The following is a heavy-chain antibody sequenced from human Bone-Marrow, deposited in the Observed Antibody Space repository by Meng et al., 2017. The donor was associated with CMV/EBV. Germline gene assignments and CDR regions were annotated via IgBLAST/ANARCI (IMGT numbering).Heavy chain of an antibody. D-gene: IGHD4-11*01. CDR1: GGSISSYY. Sequence: SETLSLTCTVSGGSISSYYWSWIRQPPGKGLEWIGYIYYSGSTYYNPSLKSRVTISVDTSKNQFSLKLSSVTAADTAVYYCARESRILTTVTYYYYGMDVWGQGTTVTGYS. J-gene: IGHJ6*01. V-gene: IGHV4-59*12. CDR3: ARESRILTTVTYYYYGMDV. CDR2: IYYSGST.